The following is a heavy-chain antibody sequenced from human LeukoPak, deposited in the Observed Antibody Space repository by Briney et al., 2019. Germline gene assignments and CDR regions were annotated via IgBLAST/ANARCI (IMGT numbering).Heavy chain of an antibody. J-gene: IGHJ3*02. D-gene: IGHD2-21*01. CDR1: GDSVSSNSAA. CDR2: TYYRSKWYN. Sequence: SQTLSLTCAISGDSVSSNSAAWNWIRQSPSRGLEWLGRTYYRSKWYNDYAVSVKSRITINPDTSKNQFSLKLSSVTAADTAVYYCARFSIPHDAFDIWGQGTMVTVSS. V-gene: IGHV6-1*01. CDR3: ARFSIPHDAFDI.